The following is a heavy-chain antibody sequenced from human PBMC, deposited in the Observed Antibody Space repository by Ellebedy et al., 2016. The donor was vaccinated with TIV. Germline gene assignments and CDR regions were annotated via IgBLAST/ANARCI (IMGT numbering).Heavy chain of an antibody. V-gene: IGHV3-23*01. CDR1: GFPFSSYA. CDR3: AKGWLGAGAGTDFDY. CDR2: ISDSGGNT. D-gene: IGHD6-13*01. Sequence: GGSLRLXXAASGFPFSSYAMSWVRQPPGKGLEWVSSISDSGGNTYYADSVRSRFTFSRDNSKNTLYLQMNSLRAEDTAVYYCAKGWLGAGAGTDFDYWGRGTLVTVSS. J-gene: IGHJ4*02.